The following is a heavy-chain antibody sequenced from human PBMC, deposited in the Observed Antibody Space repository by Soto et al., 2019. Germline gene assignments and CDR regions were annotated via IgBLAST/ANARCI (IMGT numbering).Heavy chain of an antibody. J-gene: IGHJ6*02. D-gene: IGHD5-18*01. CDR3: ARDTLLGQQWDYGMDV. Sequence: ASVKVSCKTSGYTFTSYGISWVRQAPGQGLEWMGWISRHSGNTNYAQKFQGRVTMTTDTSTSTVYMEVGSLRFDDTAVYYCARDTLLGQQWDYGMDVWGQGTTVTVSS. CDR1: GYTFTSYG. CDR2: ISRHSGNT. V-gene: IGHV1-18*01.